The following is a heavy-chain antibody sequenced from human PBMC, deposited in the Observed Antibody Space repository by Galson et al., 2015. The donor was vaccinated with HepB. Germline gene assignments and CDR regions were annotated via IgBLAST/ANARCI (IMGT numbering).Heavy chain of an antibody. Sequence: SVKVSCKASGGTFSTFTLIWVRQAPGQGLEWMGRIIPIVGTAIYAQRFQGRVTITADKSTSTAYMELSRLRSEDTAVYYCARVNPAQATHYNGALDSWGQGTLVTVSS. CDR3: ARVNPAQATHYNGALDS. D-gene: IGHD3-10*01. J-gene: IGHJ4*02. CDR1: GGTFSTFT. CDR2: IIPIVGTA. V-gene: IGHV1-69*08.